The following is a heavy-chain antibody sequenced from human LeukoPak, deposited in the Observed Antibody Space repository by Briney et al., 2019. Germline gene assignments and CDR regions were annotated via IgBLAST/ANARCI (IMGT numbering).Heavy chain of an antibody. D-gene: IGHD2-15*01. Sequence: SETLSLTCAVYGGSFSGYYWSWIRQPPGKGLEWIGEINHSGSTNYNPSLKSRVTISVDTPKNQFSLKLSSVTAADTAVYYCARGHSKDIVVVVAATALYDYWGQGTLVTVSS. CDR1: GGSFSGYY. CDR2: INHSGST. J-gene: IGHJ4*02. V-gene: IGHV4-34*01. CDR3: ARGHSKDIVVVVAATALYDY.